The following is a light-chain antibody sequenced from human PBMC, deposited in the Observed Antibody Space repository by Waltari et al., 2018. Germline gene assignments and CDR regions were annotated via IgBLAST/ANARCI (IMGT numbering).Light chain of an antibody. CDR3: SSYTSSSTPV. CDR1: SSDVGGYHY. J-gene: IGLJ2*01. V-gene: IGLV2-14*01. Sequence: QSALTQPASVSGSPGQSITISCTGTSSDVGGYHYASWYQQHPGKAPKLMIYEVSNRPSGVSNRFSGSKSGNTASLTISGLQAEDEADYYCSSYTSSSTPVFGGGTKLTVL. CDR2: EVS.